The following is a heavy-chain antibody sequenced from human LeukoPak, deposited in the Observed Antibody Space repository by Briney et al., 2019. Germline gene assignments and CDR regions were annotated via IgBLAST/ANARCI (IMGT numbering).Heavy chain of an antibody. V-gene: IGHV1-69*04. D-gene: IGHD2-2*01. CDR2: MIPALNTA. CDR1: GGTFNNDA. Sequence: SVKVSCKASGGTFNNDAISWVRQAPGQGFEWMGQMIPALNTADYAQKFEGKITISADTSTNTAYMELSSLRSEDTAVYYCASLHCIDACHIRDRWGQGTLVTVSS. J-gene: IGHJ5*02. CDR3: ASLHCIDACHIRDR.